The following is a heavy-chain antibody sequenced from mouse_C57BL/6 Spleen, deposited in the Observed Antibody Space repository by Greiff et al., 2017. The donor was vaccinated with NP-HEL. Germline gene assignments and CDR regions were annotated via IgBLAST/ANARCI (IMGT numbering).Heavy chain of an antibody. V-gene: IGHV5-9*01. Sequence: EVHLVESGGGLVKPGGSLKLSCAASGFTFSSYTMSWVRQTPEKRLEWVATISGGGGNTYYPDSVKGRFTISRDNAKNTLYLQMSSLRSEDTALYYCAIQGYGYDAYFDYWGQGTTLTVSS. D-gene: IGHD2-2*01. CDR2: ISGGGGNT. CDR3: AIQGYGYDAYFDY. CDR1: GFTFSSYT. J-gene: IGHJ2*01.